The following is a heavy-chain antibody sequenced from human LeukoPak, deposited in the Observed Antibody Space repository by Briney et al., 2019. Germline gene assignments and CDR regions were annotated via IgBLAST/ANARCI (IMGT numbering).Heavy chain of an antibody. CDR2: TRNKANSYTT. Sequence: GGSLRLSCVASGFTSHDHYIDWVRQAPGKGLGWVGRTRNKANSYTTKYAASVEGRFTISRDTSKNLLYLQLNSLKTEDTAVYDSARAGYCGAGTCYSDYYDYWGQGTLVTVSS. CDR1: GFTSHDHY. D-gene: IGHD2-15*01. V-gene: IGHV3-72*01. J-gene: IGHJ4*02. CDR3: ARAGYCGAGTCYSDYYDY.